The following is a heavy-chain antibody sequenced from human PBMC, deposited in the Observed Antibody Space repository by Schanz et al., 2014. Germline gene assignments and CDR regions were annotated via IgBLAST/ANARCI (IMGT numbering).Heavy chain of an antibody. CDR2: IKSKTDGETT. CDR3: AAASSPVREAGAGSSFHL. Sequence: EVQLVESGGGLVQPGGSLRLSCAASGFSVGNKYMNWVRQAPGKGLEWLGRIKSKTDGETTDYAAPVKGRFFISRDDSQSTLYLQMNSLKIEDTAVYYCAAASSPVREAGAGSSFHLWGQGTLVTVSS. D-gene: IGHD6-13*01. J-gene: IGHJ5*02. V-gene: IGHV3-15*01. CDR1: GFSVGNKY.